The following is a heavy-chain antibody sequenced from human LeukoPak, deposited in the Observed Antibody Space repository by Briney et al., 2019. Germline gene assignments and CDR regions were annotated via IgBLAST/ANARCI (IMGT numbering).Heavy chain of an antibody. CDR3: ARGGKWLYYFDY. CDR2: IDHSGST. J-gene: IGHJ4*02. D-gene: IGHD6-19*01. V-gene: IGHV4-38-2*02. CDR1: GYSISSGYY. Sequence: SETLSLTCTVSGYSISSGYYWGWIRQPPGKGLEWIGSIDHSGSTYYNPSLKSRVTISVDTSKNQFSLKLTSVTAADTAVYYCARGGKWLYYFDYWGQGTLVTVSS.